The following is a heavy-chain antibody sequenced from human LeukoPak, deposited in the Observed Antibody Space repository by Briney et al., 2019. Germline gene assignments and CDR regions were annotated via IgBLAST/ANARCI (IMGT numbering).Heavy chain of an antibody. Sequence: SETLSLTCAVYGGSFSGYYWCWIRQPPGKGLDWIGEINHSGSTNYNPSLKSRVTISVDTSKNQFSLKLSSVTAADTAVYYCARGVVILGFGFRRNNWFDPWGQGTLVTVSS. V-gene: IGHV4-34*01. CDR2: INHSGST. D-gene: IGHD3-22*01. CDR1: GGSFSGYY. J-gene: IGHJ5*02. CDR3: ARGVVILGFGFRRNNWFDP.